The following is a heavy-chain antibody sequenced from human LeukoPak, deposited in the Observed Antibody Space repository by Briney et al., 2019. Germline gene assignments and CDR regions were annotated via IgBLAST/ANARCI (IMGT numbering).Heavy chain of an antibody. V-gene: IGHV3-74*01. J-gene: IGHJ6*03. D-gene: IGHD2-2*02. CDR1: GFTFSSYW. Sequence: GGSLRLSCAASGFTFSSYWMHWVRQAPGKGLVWVSRINTDGSSTSYADSVKGRFTISRDNAKNTLYLQMNSLRAEDTAVYYCAREGSGYCSSTSCYMGSYYYMDVWGKGTTVTVSS. CDR3: AREGSGYCSSTSCYMGSYYYMDV. CDR2: INTDGSST.